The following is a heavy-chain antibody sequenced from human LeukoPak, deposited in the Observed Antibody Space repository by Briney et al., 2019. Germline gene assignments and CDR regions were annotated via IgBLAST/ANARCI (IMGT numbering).Heavy chain of an antibody. D-gene: IGHD3-22*01. CDR3: ARGPYDSSGYRFDY. J-gene: IGHJ4*02. V-gene: IGHV3-48*01. CDR1: GFTFRTYS. CDR2: ISSSSSTI. Sequence: GGSLRLSCAASGFTFRTYSMNWVRQAPGKGLEWVSYISSSSSTIYYADSVKGRFTISRDNAKNTLFLQMNSLRAEDTAVYYCARGPYDSSGYRFDYWGQGTLVTVSS.